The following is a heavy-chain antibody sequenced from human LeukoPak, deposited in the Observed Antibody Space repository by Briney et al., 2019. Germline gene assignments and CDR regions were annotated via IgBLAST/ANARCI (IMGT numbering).Heavy chain of an antibody. Sequence: GGSLRLSCAASGFTFSSYWMSWVRQAPGKGLEWVANIKQDGSEKYYVDSVKGRFTISRDNAKNSLYLQMNSLRAEDTAVYYCARDRGRGYYDSSGYPDYWGQGTLVTVSS. J-gene: IGHJ4*02. D-gene: IGHD3-22*01. CDR3: ARDRGRGYYDSSGYPDY. V-gene: IGHV3-7*01. CDR2: IKQDGSEK. CDR1: GFTFSSYW.